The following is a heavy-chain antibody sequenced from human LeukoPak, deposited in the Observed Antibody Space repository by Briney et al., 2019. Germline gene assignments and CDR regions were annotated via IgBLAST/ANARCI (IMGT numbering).Heavy chain of an antibody. CDR2: ISSSSSTI. Sequence: GGSLRLSCAASGFTFSSYGMHWVRQAPGKGLEWVSYISSSSSTIYYADSVKGRFTISRDKAKNSLFLQMNSLRDDDTAVYYCARDRVLGSSEGLDYWGQGTLVTVSS. V-gene: IGHV3-48*02. D-gene: IGHD6-13*01. CDR3: ARDRVLGSSEGLDY. J-gene: IGHJ4*02. CDR1: GFTFSSYG.